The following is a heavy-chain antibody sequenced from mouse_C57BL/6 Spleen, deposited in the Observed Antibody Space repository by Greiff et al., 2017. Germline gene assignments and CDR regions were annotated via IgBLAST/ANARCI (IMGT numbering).Heavy chain of an antibody. CDR1: GFSFNTYA. CDR3: VEQRGPVAMDY. V-gene: IGHV10-1*01. CDR2: IRSKSNSYAT. Sequence: EVKLVESGGGLVQPKGSLKLSCAASGFSFNTYAMNWVRQAPGKGLEWVARIRSKSNSYATYHAVSVKDRFTISRDASESMLYLQMNNMSAEDAAMYCCVEQRGPVAMDYWGQGTSVTVSS. J-gene: IGHJ4*01.